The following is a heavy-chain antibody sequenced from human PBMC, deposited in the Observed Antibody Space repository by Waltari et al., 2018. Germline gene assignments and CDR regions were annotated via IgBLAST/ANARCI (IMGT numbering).Heavy chain of an antibody. CDR2: VYQSGST. Sequence: QVPLQESGPGPVKPSQTLTLTCNVSGGSISRHYHWSWIRQSPGKGLEWIGYVYQSGSTLYNPTLNNRVTMSVDRSKNQFSLRLTSLTAADTAVYFCARGGGGYDKYYFDLWGQGTLVTVSS. J-gene: IGHJ4*02. CDR1: GGSISRHYH. D-gene: IGHD5-12*01. CDR3: ARGGGGYDKYYFDL. V-gene: IGHV4-30-4*01.